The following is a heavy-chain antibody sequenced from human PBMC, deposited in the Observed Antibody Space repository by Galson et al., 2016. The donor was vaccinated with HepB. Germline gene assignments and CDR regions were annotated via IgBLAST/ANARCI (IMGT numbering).Heavy chain of an antibody. V-gene: IGHV6-1*01. CDR3: AKGWLRGFFDP. CDR2: TYSNSKWIT. D-gene: IGHD5-12*01. Sequence: CAISGDSVSTGGWNWIRQSPSRGLEWLGRTYSNSKWITDYAESVKSRVTISADTSKNQVSLHLSSVTPEDTAVYFCAKGWLRGFFDPWGQGSLVSVSS. J-gene: IGHJ5*02. CDR1: GDSVSTGG.